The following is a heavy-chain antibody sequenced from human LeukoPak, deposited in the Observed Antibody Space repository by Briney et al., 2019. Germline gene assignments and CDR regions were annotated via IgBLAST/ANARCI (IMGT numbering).Heavy chain of an antibody. CDR2: ISYDGSNK. Sequence: GRSLRLSCAASGFTFSSYAMHWVRQAPGKGLEWVAVISYDGSNKYYVDSVKGRFTISRDNSKNTLYLQMNCLRAEDTAVYYCARAALVPGPYDAFDIWGQGTMVTVSS. J-gene: IGHJ3*02. D-gene: IGHD6-6*01. CDR1: GFTFSSYA. CDR3: ARAALVPGPYDAFDI. V-gene: IGHV3-30*04.